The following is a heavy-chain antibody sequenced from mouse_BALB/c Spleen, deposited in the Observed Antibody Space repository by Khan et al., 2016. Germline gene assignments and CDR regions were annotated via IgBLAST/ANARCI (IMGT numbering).Heavy chain of an antibody. V-gene: IGHV1-15*01. D-gene: IGHD2-14*01. CDR2: FHPGSGGT. CDR1: GYTFTDYE. J-gene: IGHJ3*01. CDR3: TNRYEAWFTY. Sequence: QVQLQQSGAELVRPGASVKLSCKALGYTFTDYEMHWVRQTPVHGLEWIGGFHPGSGGTAYNQRFKGKATLTDDKSSSTAYMERSSLTSEDSAVYYCTNRYEAWFTYWGQGTLVTVSA.